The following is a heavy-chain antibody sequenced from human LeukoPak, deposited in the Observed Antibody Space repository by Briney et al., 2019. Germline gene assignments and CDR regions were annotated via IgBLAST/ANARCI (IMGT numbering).Heavy chain of an antibody. Sequence: ASVKVSCKASGYTFASYDINWVRQATGQGLEWMGWMNPNSGNTGYAQKFQGRVTMTRNTSISTAYMELSSLRSEDTAVYYCARADYGDYECSLWGQGTLVTVSS. CDR3: ARADYGDYECSL. D-gene: IGHD4-17*01. V-gene: IGHV1-8*01. CDR1: GYTFASYD. CDR2: MNPNSGNT. J-gene: IGHJ4*02.